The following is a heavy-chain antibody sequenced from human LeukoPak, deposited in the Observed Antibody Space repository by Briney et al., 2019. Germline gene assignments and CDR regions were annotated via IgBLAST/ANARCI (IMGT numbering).Heavy chain of an antibody. Sequence: SETLSLTCAVYGGSFSGYYWSWIRQPPGKGLEWIGEINHSGSTNYNPSLKSRVTISVDTSKNQFSLKLSSVTAADTAVYYCAGRQQIVVVSSPFVYWGQGTLVTVSS. CDR2: INHSGST. V-gene: IGHV4-34*01. D-gene: IGHD3-22*01. J-gene: IGHJ4*02. CDR1: GGSFSGYY. CDR3: AGRQQIVVVSSPFVY.